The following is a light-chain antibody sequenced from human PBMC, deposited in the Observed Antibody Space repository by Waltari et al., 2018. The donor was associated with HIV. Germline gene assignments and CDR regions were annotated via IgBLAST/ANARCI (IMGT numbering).Light chain of an antibody. CDR3: QSSDCSNYFVV. CDR2: KDN. Sequence: SYELTQPPSVSVSPGQTARNTCFGDALSKQYSYWYQQRPGQAPVLVIYKDNERHSGIPERFSGSRSGTKVTLTISGVQAEDEAEYYCQSSDCSNYFVVFGGGTKLTVL. V-gene: IGLV3-25*03. CDR1: ALSKQY. J-gene: IGLJ2*01.